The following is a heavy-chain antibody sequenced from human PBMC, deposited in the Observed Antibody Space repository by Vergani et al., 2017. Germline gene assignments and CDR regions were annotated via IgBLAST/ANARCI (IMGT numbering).Heavy chain of an antibody. D-gene: IGHD5-24*01. Sequence: QVQLVQSGAEVKKPGSSVKVSCKASGRTFSSYSISWVRQAPGQGLEWMGGIIPIFGTANYAQKFQGRVTITADKSTSTAYMKLSSLRSEDTAVYYCARAFGSRWLKQLDPNYYYYGMDVWGEGTTVAVSS. CDR3: ARAFGSRWLKQLDPNYYYYGMDV. CDR2: IIPIFGTA. V-gene: IGHV1-69*06. CDR1: GRTFSSYS. J-gene: IGHJ6*04.